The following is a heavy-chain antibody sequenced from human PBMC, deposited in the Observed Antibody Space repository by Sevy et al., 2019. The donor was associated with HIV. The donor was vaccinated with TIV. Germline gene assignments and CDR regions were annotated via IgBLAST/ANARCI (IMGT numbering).Heavy chain of an antibody. CDR3: ARFSSSTQVWAFDI. Sequence: ASVKVSCKASGGTFSSYAISWVRQAPGQGLEWMGGIIPIFGTANYAQKFQGRVTITADKSTSTAYMELSSLRSEDTAVYYCARFSSSTQVWAFDIWGQGTMVTVSS. V-gene: IGHV1-69*06. J-gene: IGHJ3*02. D-gene: IGHD6-13*01. CDR1: GGTFSSYA. CDR2: IIPIFGTA.